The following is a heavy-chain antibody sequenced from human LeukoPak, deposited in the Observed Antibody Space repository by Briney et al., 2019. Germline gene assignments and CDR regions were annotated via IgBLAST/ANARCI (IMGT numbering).Heavy chain of an antibody. CDR3: ARDLFGTYDSDY. CDR2: ISAGSTI. V-gene: IGHV3-48*01. Sequence: GGSLRLSCAASGFNFGIYSLDWVRQAPGKGLEWLSYISAGSTIYYADSVKGRFTISRDNANNLLYLQMNSLRAEDTAVYYCARDLFGTYDSDYWGQGILVTVSS. D-gene: IGHD5-12*01. CDR1: GFNFGIYS. J-gene: IGHJ4*02.